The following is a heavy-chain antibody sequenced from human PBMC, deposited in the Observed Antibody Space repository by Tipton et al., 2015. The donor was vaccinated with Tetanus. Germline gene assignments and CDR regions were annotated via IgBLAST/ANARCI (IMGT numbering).Heavy chain of an antibody. CDR2: IYYTDYT. CDR3: ARGLPREPFYLDY. CDR1: GFYFPVYA. Sequence: TLSLTCAASGFYFPVYAVSWVRQVPGKGLEWIGHIYYTDYTSYTPSLDSRVRISVNTSKNFFSLRLTSVTAADTAVYFCARGLPREPFYLDYWGQGQQVIVSS. D-gene: IGHD1-26*01. V-gene: IGHV4-31*02. J-gene: IGHJ4*02.